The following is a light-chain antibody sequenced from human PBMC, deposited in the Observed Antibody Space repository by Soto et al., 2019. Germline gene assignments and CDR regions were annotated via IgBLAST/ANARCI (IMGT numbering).Light chain of an antibody. CDR1: YSNVGSNV. J-gene: IGLJ3*02. CDR2: SND. V-gene: IGLV1-44*01. Sequence: QSVLTQPPSASGTPGQRVTISCSGTYSNVGSNVVNWYQQVPGAAPKLVIYSNDRRPSGVPDRFFGSKSGASASLAISGLQTEDEADYYCAAWDDSLIAVLFGGGTKVTVL. CDR3: AAWDDSLIAVL.